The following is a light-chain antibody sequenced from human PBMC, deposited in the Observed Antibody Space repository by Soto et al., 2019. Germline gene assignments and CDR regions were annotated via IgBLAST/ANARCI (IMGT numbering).Light chain of an antibody. CDR1: QSVSNSY. CDR2: DAS. J-gene: IGKJ5*01. V-gene: IGKV3-11*01. Sequence: EIVLTQSPGTLSLSPGERVTLSCRASQSVSNSYVAWYQQKPGQTPRLLIYDASNRAAGVPARFSGSGSGADFTLTISSLEPEDSAVYYCQQRYNWPPITFGQGTRLEIK. CDR3: QQRYNWPPIT.